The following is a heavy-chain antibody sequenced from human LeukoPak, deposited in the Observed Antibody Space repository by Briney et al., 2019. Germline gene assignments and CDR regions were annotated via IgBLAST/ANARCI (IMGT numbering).Heavy chain of an antibody. V-gene: IGHV3-23*01. J-gene: IGHJ4*02. CDR1: GFTFNNYV. D-gene: IGHD1-26*01. CDR3: ATALVGPTTPFDY. CDR2: ISGSDGNT. Sequence: PGGSLRLSCAASGFTFNNYVMTWVRQAPGKGLEWVSSISGSDGNTYYADSVKGRFTISRDNSKNTLYVQMNSLRAEDTAVYYCATALVGPTTPFDYWGQGTLVTVSS.